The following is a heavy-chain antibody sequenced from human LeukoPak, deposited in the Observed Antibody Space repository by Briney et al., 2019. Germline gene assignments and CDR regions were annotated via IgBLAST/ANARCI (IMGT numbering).Heavy chain of an antibody. CDR1: GGSLSSSTYY. D-gene: IGHD3-22*01. V-gene: IGHV4-30-2*01. CDR2: IYHRGST. J-gene: IGHJ4*02. CDR3: ARAAMIVGPPPYFDY. Sequence: SETLSLTCTVSGGSLSSSTYYWSWIRQPPGKGLEWIGYIYHRGSTYYNQSLRSRVTISLDRSKNQFSLKLRSVTAADTAVYYCARAAMIVGPPPYFDYWGQGTLVTVCS.